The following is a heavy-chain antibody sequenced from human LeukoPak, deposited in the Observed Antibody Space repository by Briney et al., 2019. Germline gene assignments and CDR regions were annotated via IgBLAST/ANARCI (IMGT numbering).Heavy chain of an antibody. CDR1: GYTFSNPG. J-gene: IGHJ4*02. CDR2: ISGYNGIT. Sequence: GASVKDSCKTSGYTFSNPGISWGRQAPGQGLEWMGWISGYNGITNTVQKFRGRITMTTATSTSTAYLQLRSLSSDATALYYCARDLSLGRHDDGQPFDSWGQGTLVTVSS. CDR3: ARDLSLGRHDDGQPFDS. V-gene: IGHV1-18*01. D-gene: IGHD4-17*01.